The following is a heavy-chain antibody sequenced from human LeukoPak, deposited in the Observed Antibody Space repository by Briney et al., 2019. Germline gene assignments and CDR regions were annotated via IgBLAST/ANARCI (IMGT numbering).Heavy chain of an antibody. Sequence: GASLQISCKCSGYSFTSYWICWVRQMPGKGLEWMGITYPGDSDTCYSPSFQGQVTISADKSISTAYLHWSRLKASDTAMYYCARRGVAGKYYYYYYMDVWGKGTTVTISS. J-gene: IGHJ6*03. CDR1: GYSFTSYW. CDR3: ARRGVAGKYYYYYYMDV. V-gene: IGHV5-51*01. CDR2: TYPGDSDT. D-gene: IGHD6-19*01.